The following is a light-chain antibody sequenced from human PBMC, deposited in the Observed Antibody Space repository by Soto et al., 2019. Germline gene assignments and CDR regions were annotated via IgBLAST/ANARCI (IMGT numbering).Light chain of an antibody. CDR2: DNN. Sequence: QSVLTQPPSVSAAPAQKVTISCSGSSSNIGDNYVSWYQQLPGTAPKLLIYDNNKRPSGIPDRFSGSKSGTSATLGITGLQTGDEADYFCGAWDTSLSAVLFGGGTKLTVL. V-gene: IGLV1-51*01. CDR3: GAWDTSLSAVL. CDR1: SSNIGDNY. J-gene: IGLJ2*01.